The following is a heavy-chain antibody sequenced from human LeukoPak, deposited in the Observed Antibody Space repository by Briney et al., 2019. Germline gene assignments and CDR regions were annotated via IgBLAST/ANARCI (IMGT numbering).Heavy chain of an antibody. CDR1: GFTFDDYA. J-gene: IGHJ4*02. D-gene: IGHD1-1*01. CDR3: AKENNGVQSYYFDY. V-gene: IGHV3-9*01. Sequence: PGGSLRLSCAASGFTFDDYAVHWVRHAPGKGLEWVSGISWNSGSIGYADSVKGRFTISRDNAKNSLYLQMNSLRAEDTALYYCAKENNGVQSYYFDYWGQGTLVTVSS. CDR2: ISWNSGSI.